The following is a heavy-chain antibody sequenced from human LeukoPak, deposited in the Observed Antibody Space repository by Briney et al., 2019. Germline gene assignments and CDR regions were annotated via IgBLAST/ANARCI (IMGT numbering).Heavy chain of an antibody. CDR3: ARDIPGIAAAGSYAFDI. CDR2: IYYSVST. V-gene: IGHV4-59*12. J-gene: IGHJ3*02. Sequence: PSETLSLTCTVSGGSISSYFWSWIRRPPGKGLEWIWYIYYSVSTNYNLSLKSRVTISVDTTKIQLYLKLSTVTAADTDVYYCARDIPGIAAAGSYAFDIWDQGTMVTVSS. CDR1: GGSISSYF. D-gene: IGHD6-13*01.